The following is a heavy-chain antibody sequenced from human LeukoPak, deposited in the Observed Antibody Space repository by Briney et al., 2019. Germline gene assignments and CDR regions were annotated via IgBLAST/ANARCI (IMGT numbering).Heavy chain of an antibody. Sequence: SVKVSCKASGGTFSSYAISWVRQAPGQGFEWMGGIIPIFGTANYAQKFQGRVTITTDESTSTAYMELSSLRSEDTAVYYCAQGVRWSSPLDYWGQGTLVTVSS. CDR1: GGTFSSYA. CDR2: IIPIFGTA. V-gene: IGHV1-69*05. J-gene: IGHJ4*02. D-gene: IGHD6-13*01. CDR3: AQGVRWSSPLDY.